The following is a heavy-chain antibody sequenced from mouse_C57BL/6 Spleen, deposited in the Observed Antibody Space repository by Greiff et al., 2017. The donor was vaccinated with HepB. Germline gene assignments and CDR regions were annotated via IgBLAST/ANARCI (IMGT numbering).Heavy chain of an antibody. CDR2: ILPGSGST. Sequence: VQLQQSGAELMKPGASVKLSCKAPGYTFTGYWIEWVKQRPGHGLEWIGEILPGSGSTNYNEKFKGKATFTADTSSNTAYMQLSRLTTEDSAIYYCARSNGSRYQYYFDYWGQGTTLTVSS. CDR3: ARSNGSRYQYYFDY. V-gene: IGHV1-9*01. D-gene: IGHD3-2*02. CDR1: GYTFTGYW. J-gene: IGHJ2*01.